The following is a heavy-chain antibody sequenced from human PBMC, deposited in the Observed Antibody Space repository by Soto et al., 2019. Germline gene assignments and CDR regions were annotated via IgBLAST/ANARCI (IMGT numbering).Heavy chain of an antibody. J-gene: IGHJ1*01. CDR2: ISYDGSNK. D-gene: IGHD4-17*01. CDR1: GFTFSSYG. Sequence: GGSLRLSCAASGFTFSSYGMHWVRQAPGKGLEWVAVISYDGSNKYYADSVKGRFTISRDNSKNTLYLQMNSLRAEDTAVYYCAKGYGERHAEYFQHWGQGTLVTVSS. CDR3: AKGYGERHAEYFQH. V-gene: IGHV3-30*18.